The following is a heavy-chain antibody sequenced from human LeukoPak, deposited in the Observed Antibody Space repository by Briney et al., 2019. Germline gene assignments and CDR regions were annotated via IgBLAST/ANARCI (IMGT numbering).Heavy chain of an antibody. J-gene: IGHJ4*02. V-gene: IGHV3-30*18. D-gene: IGHD4-23*01. Sequence: GGSLRFSCAAFGFTLTSSGSHGCRRAPGKALEWVAVISYDGSNKYYADSVKGRFTISRDNSKNTLYLQMNSLRAEDTAVYYCANLLLWEPYWGQGTLVTVLS. CDR3: ANLLLWEPY. CDR1: GFTLTSSG. CDR2: ISYDGSNK.